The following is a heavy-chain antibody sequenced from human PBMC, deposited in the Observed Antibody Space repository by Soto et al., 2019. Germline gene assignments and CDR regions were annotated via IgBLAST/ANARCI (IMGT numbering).Heavy chain of an antibody. J-gene: IGHJ4*02. CDR1: GFTFSSYG. V-gene: IGHV3-33*01. D-gene: IGHD3-22*01. Sequence: GGSLRLSCAASGFTFSSYGMHWVRQAPGKGLEWVAVIWYDGSNKYYADSVKGRFTISRDNSKNTLYLQMNSLRAEDTAVYYCARDYDDSSLAAYWGQGTLVTVSS. CDR3: ARDYDDSSLAAY. CDR2: IWYDGSNK.